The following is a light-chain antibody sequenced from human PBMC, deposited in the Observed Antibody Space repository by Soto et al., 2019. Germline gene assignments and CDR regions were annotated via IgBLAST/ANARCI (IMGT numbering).Light chain of an antibody. CDR2: DVS. CDR1: SSDVGGYNY. V-gene: IGLV2-11*01. J-gene: IGLJ1*01. CDR3: CSYAGSYPYV. Sequence: QSALTQPRSVSGSPGQSVTISCTGTSSDVGGYNYVYWYQQHPGKAPKLMIYDVSKRPSGVPDRFSGSKSGNTASLTISRLQAEDEADYYCCSYAGSYPYVFGNGTKVTVL.